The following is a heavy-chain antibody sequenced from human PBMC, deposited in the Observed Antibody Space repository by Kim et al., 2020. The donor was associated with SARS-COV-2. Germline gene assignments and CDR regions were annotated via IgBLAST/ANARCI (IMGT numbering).Heavy chain of an antibody. CDR3: SRERLITIFAVVINDAFDI. Sequence: GGSLRLSCAASGFTFSDYYMSWIRQAPGTGLEWVSYISSSSSYTKYADTVKGRFTISRDNAQNSLYMQMNSLRAEDPAVYYCSRERLITIFAVVINDAFDIWGQGTMVIVSS. J-gene: IGHJ3*02. CDR1: GFTFSDYY. V-gene: IGHV3-11*05. D-gene: IGHD3-3*01. CDR2: ISSSSSYT.